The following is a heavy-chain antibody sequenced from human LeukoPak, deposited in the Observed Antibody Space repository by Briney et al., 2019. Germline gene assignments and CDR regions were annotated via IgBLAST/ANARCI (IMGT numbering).Heavy chain of an antibody. CDR2: ISGSGGST. J-gene: IGHJ4*02. CDR3: AADLETTVTQR. D-gene: IGHD4-17*01. Sequence: AISGSGGSTYYADSVKGRFTISRDNSKNTLYLQMNSLRAEDTAVYYCAADLETTVTQRWGQGTLVTVSS. V-gene: IGHV3-23*01.